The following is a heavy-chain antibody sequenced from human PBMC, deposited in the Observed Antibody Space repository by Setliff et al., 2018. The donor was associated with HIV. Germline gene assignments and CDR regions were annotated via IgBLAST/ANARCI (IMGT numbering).Heavy chain of an antibody. CDR3: ARDYAHYFDF. D-gene: IGHD3-16*01. Sequence: ASVKVSCKASGYTFTKFDINWVRQATGQGLEWMGWMNPNSGNTGYAQKFQGRVIMTRNTSISTAYMELSRLTSDDTAVYYCARDYAHYFDFWGQGTLVTVSS. CDR1: GYTFTKFD. J-gene: IGHJ4*02. CDR2: MNPNSGNT. V-gene: IGHV1-8*01.